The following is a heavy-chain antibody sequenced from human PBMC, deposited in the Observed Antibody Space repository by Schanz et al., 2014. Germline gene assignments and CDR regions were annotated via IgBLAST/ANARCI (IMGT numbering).Heavy chain of an antibody. J-gene: IGHJ6*02. CDR3: ARHSGYYYYYGMDV. CDR2: IYYSGST. CDR1: GGSISSSSYY. Sequence: QLQLQESGPGLVKPSETLSLTCTVSGGSISSSSYYWGWIRQPPGKGLEWIGSIYYSGSTYYNPPLKGRVNIPVDTSKHQFSLTLSSVTAADTAVYYCARHSGYYYYYGMDVWGQGTTVTVSS. V-gene: IGHV4-39*01.